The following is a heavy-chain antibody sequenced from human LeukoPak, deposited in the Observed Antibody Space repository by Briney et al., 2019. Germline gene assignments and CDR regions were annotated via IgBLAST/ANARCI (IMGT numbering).Heavy chain of an antibody. J-gene: IGHJ6*02. CDR1: GFTFSSSA. V-gene: IGHV3-30*04. CDR2: ISYDGSNK. D-gene: IGHD3-3*01. Sequence: GGSLRLSCAASGFTFSSSAMSWARQAPGKGLEWVAVISYDGSNKYYAESVKGRFTISRDNSKNTLYLQMNSLRGEDTAVYYCARDPSRFLKILSYGMDVWGQGTTVTVSS. CDR3: ARDPSRFLKILSYGMDV.